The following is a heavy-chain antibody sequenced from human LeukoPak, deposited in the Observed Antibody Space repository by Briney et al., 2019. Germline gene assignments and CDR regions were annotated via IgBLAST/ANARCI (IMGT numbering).Heavy chain of an antibody. CDR1: GGSISSGSYY. V-gene: IGHV4-39*01. CDR2: VYYSGRT. D-gene: IGHD1-26*01. J-gene: IGHJ5*02. Sequence: SDTLSRTCTVSGGSISSGSYYWGWIRQPPGKGLEWIGSVYYSGRTYYNPSLTSRVTISLDTSKNQFSLTLTSVTAADTAVYYCVRQSEVGATDPWGQGTLVTVSS. CDR3: VRQSEVGATDP.